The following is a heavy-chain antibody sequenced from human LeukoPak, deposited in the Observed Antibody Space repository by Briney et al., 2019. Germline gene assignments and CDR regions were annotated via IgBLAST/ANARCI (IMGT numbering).Heavy chain of an antibody. Sequence: GGSLRLSCAPSGYNFSDYYMSWIPPAPGKGLEWVSYISSSGSTIYYADSVKGRFTISRDNAKNSLYLQMNSLRAEDTAVYYCARGSLEWLFLLDHWGQGTLVTVSS. D-gene: IGHD3-3*01. J-gene: IGHJ5*02. CDR1: GYNFSDYY. V-gene: IGHV3-11*01. CDR3: ARGSLEWLFLLDH. CDR2: ISSSGSTI.